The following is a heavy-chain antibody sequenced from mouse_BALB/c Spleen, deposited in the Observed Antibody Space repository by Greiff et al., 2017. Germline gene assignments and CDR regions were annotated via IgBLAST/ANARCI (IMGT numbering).Heavy chain of an antibody. CDR3: ARPIYYDYSYYYAMDY. CDR2: ISSGGGST. J-gene: IGHJ4*01. D-gene: IGHD2-4*01. CDR1: GFAFSSYD. V-gene: IGHV5-12-1*01. Sequence: EVKVVESGGGLVKPGGSLKLSCAASGFAFSSYDMSWVRRTPEKRLEWVAYISSGGGSTYYPDTVKGRFTISRDNAKNTLYLQMSSLKSEDTAMYYCARPIYYDYSYYYAMDYWGQGTSVTVSS.